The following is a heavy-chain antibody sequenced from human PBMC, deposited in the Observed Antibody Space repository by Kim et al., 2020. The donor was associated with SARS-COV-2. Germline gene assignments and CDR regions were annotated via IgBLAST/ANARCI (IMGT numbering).Heavy chain of an antibody. D-gene: IGHD6-13*01. Sequence: SETLSLTCAVYGGSFSGYYWSWIRQPPGKGLEWIGEINHSGSTNYNPSLKSRVTISVDTSKNQFSLKLSSVTAADTAVYYCARGSGSSWYYYYGMDVWGQGPRSPSP. CDR2: INHSGST. CDR1: GGSFSGYY. CDR3: ARGSGSSWYYYYGMDV. J-gene: IGHJ6*02. V-gene: IGHV4-34*01.